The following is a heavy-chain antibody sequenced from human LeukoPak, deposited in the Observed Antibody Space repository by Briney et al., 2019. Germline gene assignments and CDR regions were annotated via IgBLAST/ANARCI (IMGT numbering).Heavy chain of an antibody. CDR3: AKRESGSFDY. V-gene: IGHV3-48*01. CDR2: ISSSSSTI. Sequence: GGSLRLSCAASGFTFSSYSMNWVRQAPGKGLEWVSYISSSSSTIYYADSVKGRFTISRDNSKNTLYLQMNSLRAEDTAVYYCAKRESGSFDYWGQGTLVTVSS. D-gene: IGHD1-26*01. J-gene: IGHJ4*02. CDR1: GFTFSSYS.